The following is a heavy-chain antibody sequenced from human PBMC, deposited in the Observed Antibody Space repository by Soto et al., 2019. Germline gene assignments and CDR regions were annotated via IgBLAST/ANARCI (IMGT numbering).Heavy chain of an antibody. CDR3: ARFGSAPYYYYGVDV. J-gene: IGHJ6*02. Sequence: QVQLVQSETEVKKPGASVKVSCKASGYIFTNYDITWVRQAPGQGLEWMGWVSGYTGNTKYAQKFQDRVTMTTDTSTSTVYMKLRSLRSDDTAVYYGARFGSAPYYYYGVDVWGQGTTVFVSS. CDR2: VSGYTGNT. CDR1: GYIFTNYD. V-gene: IGHV1-18*01. D-gene: IGHD3-10*01.